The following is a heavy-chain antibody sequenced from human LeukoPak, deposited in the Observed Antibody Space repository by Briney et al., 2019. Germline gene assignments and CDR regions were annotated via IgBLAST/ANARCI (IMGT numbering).Heavy chain of an antibody. CDR1: GGTFSSYA. CDR2: IIPIFGTA. CDR3: ARRTYDGSGHLLDY. J-gene: IGHJ4*02. Sequence: SVTVSFKASGGTFSSYAISWVRQAPGQGLEWMGGIIPIFGTANYAQKFQGRVTITTDESTSTAHMELSSLRSEDTAVYYCARRTYDGSGHLLDYWGQGTLVTVSS. V-gene: IGHV1-69*05. D-gene: IGHD3-22*01.